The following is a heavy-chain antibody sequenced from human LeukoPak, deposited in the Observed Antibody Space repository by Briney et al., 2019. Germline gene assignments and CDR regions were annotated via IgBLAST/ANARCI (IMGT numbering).Heavy chain of an antibody. J-gene: IGHJ4*02. CDR2: MNPNSGNT. D-gene: IGHD6-19*01. V-gene: IGHV1-8*01. CDR1: GYTFTSYD. CDR3: ARVTQGYSSGPGDY. Sequence: ASVKVSCKASGYTFTSYDINWVRQATGQGLEWMGWMNPNSGNTGYAQKFQGRVTMTRDTSISTAYMELSRLRSDDTAVYYCARVTQGYSSGPGDYWGQGTLVTVSS.